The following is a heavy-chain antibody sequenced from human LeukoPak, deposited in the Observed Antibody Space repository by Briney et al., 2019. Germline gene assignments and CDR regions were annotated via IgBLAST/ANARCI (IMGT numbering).Heavy chain of an antibody. CDR1: GGTFSSYG. CDR3: AKDGCSSTSCYGDY. J-gene: IGHJ4*02. D-gene: IGHD2-2*01. Sequence: SVKVSCKASGGTFSSYGISWVRQAPGQGLEWMGRIIPIFGTANYAQKFQGRVTITTEESTSTAYMELSSLRSEDTAVYYCAKDGCSSTSCYGDYWGQGTLVTVSS. V-gene: IGHV1-69*05. CDR2: IIPIFGTA.